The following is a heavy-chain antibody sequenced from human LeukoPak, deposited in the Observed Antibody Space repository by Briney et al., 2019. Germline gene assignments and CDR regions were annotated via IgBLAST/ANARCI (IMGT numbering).Heavy chain of an antibody. CDR2: ISYDGSNK. Sequence: GGPLRLSRAVSGFTFSRYVMLGVRPAPGKGLVWVAVISYDGSNKYYADSVKGRFTISRDKSKDVLSLQMNSLRPEDTAVYRCARDPHNGYFNPADYWGQGTLVTVSS. V-gene: IGHV3-30*04. D-gene: IGHD2-2*03. CDR3: ARDPHNGYFNPADY. J-gene: IGHJ4*02. CDR1: GFTFSRYV.